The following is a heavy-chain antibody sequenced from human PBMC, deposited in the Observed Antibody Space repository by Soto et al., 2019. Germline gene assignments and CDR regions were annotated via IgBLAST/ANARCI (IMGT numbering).Heavy chain of an antibody. CDR2: IRAYNGNT. Sequence: QVQLVQSGAEVKKPGASVKVSCKASGYTFTSYGISWGRQAPGQGLAWMGWIRAYNGNTNYAQKLQDRVTTTTDTSTSIDYKELRSLRSDDTAVYYCARNLATMDVWGQGTTVTVSS. J-gene: IGHJ6*02. CDR3: ARNLATMDV. V-gene: IGHV1-18*01. CDR1: GYTFTSYG.